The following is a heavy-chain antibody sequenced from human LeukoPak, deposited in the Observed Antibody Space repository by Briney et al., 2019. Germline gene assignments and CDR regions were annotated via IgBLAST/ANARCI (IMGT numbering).Heavy chain of an antibody. CDR2: ISAYNGNT. Sequence: ASVKVSCKASGYTFTSYGISWVRQAPGQGLEWMGWISAYNGNTNYAQKLQGRVTMTTDTSTSTAYMELGSLRSDDTAVYYCARDPPIIAAAGEGEYFQHWGQGTLVTVSS. CDR3: ARDPPIIAAAGEGEYFQH. V-gene: IGHV1-18*01. J-gene: IGHJ1*01. CDR1: GYTFTSYG. D-gene: IGHD6-13*01.